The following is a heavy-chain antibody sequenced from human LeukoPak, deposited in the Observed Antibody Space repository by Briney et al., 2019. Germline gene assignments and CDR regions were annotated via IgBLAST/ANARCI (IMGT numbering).Heavy chain of an antibody. Sequence: PGGSLRLSCAASGFTFSSYAMSWVRQAPGKGLEWVPAISGSGGSTYYADSVKGRFTISRDNSKNTLYLQMNSLRAEDTAVYYCAKDIETFTIFGLDVWGQGTTVTVSS. CDR2: ISGSGGST. CDR1: GFTFSSYA. D-gene: IGHD3-3*01. CDR3: AKDIETFTIFGLDV. J-gene: IGHJ6*02. V-gene: IGHV3-23*01.